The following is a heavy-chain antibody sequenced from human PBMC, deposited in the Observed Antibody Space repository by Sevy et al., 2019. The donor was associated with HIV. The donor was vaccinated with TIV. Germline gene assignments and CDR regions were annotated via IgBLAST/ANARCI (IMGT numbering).Heavy chain of an antibody. V-gene: IGHV1-3*01. Sequence: ASVKVSCKASGFTFTYYTVHWVRQAPGQGLEWMGWINPGNGNTRYSQKFQGRVTITTDKSATTTYMALSSLRPEDTAVYYCAPSPGGTKHFNPWGQGTRVTVSS. CDR2: INPGNGNT. CDR1: GFTFTYYT. CDR3: APSPGGTKHFNP. D-gene: IGHD2-15*01. J-gene: IGHJ5*02.